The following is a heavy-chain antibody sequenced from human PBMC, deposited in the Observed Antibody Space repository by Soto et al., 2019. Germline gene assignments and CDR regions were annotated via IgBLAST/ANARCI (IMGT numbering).Heavy chain of an antibody. CDR2: LSSTSVYI. V-gene: IGHV3-21*01. CDR3: AREPNALDI. J-gene: IGHJ3*02. Sequence: GGSLRLSCAASGFSFGSYTMNWVRQAPGKGLEWVSSLSSTSVYIYYADSVRGRFTISRDNAKNSLYLQMNNLRAEDSAVYYCAREPNALDIWGQGTKVTVSS. CDR1: GFSFGSYT.